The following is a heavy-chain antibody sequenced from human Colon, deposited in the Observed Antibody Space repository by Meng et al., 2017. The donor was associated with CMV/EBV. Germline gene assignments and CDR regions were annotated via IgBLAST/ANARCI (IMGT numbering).Heavy chain of an antibody. D-gene: IGHD1-7*01. CDR1: GFTFSNYA. CDR3: ARGQSGTNLL. V-gene: IGHV3-23*03. CDR2: IYGSGRSV. Sequence: GESLKISCAASGFTFSNYAMAWIRQAPGKGLELVSVIYGSGRSVHYADSVRGRFTISRDNSKNTMFLQMNSLRVEGTAVYYCARGQSGTNLLWGQGTLVTVSS. J-gene: IGHJ4*02.